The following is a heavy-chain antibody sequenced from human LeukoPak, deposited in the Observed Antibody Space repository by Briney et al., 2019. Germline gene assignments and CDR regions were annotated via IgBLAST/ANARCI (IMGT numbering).Heavy chain of an antibody. Sequence: PSETLSLTCTVSGGSISSSTYYWGWIRQPPGKGLEWIGYIYYSGSTYYNPSLKSRVMFSVDTSKNQFSLKLSSVTAADTAVYYCARLSPSAAGHYWGQGTLVTVSS. D-gene: IGHD6-13*01. CDR3: ARLSPSAAGHY. J-gene: IGHJ4*02. V-gene: IGHV4-39*07. CDR2: IYYSGST. CDR1: GGSISSSTYY.